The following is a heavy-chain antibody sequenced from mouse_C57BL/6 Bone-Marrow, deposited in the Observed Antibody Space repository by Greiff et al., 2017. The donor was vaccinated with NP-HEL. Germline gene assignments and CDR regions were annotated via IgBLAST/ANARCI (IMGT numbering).Heavy chain of an antibody. CDR3: ARLLRITTRRYYFDY. D-gene: IGHD2-4*01. Sequence: QVQLKEPGAELVKPGASVKLSCKASGYTFTSYWMHWVKQRPGQGLEWIGMIHPNSGSTNYNEKFKSKATLTVDKSSSTAYMQLSSLTSEDSAVYYCARLLRITTRRYYFDYWGQGTTLTVAS. CDR2: IHPNSGST. J-gene: IGHJ2*01. V-gene: IGHV1-64*01. CDR1: GYTFTSYW.